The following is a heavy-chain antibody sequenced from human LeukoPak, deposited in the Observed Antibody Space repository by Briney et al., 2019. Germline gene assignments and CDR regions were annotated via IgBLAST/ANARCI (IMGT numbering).Heavy chain of an antibody. Sequence: SETLSLTCTVSGGSISSSSYYWGWIRQPPGKGLEWIGSIYYSGSTYYNPSLKSRVTISVDTSKDQFSLKLSSVTAADTAVYYCARHVLRDYVWGSYRQYYFDYWGQGTLVTVSS. D-gene: IGHD3-16*02. V-gene: IGHV4-39*01. CDR3: ARHVLRDYVWGSYRQYYFDY. J-gene: IGHJ4*02. CDR1: GGSISSSSYY. CDR2: IYYSGST.